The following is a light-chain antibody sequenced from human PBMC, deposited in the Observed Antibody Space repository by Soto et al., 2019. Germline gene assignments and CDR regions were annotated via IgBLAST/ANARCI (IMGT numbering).Light chain of an antibody. CDR1: SSDVGGYNY. Sequence: QSALTQPPSASGSPGQSVTISCTGTSSDVGGYNYVSWYQQHPGKAPKLMIYEVSKRPSGVPDRFSVSKSGNTASLTVSGLQAEDEADYYCSPYAGSNNVVFGGGTKVTVL. CDR3: SPYAGSNNVV. CDR2: EVS. J-gene: IGLJ2*01. V-gene: IGLV2-8*01.